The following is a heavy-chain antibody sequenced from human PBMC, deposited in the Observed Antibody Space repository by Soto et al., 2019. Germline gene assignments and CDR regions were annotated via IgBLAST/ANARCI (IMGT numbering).Heavy chain of an antibody. CDR3: AKDFGGYSGYDYCDY. Sequence: QVQLVESGGGVVQPGRSLRLSCAASGFTFSSYGMHWVRQAPGKGLEWVAVISYDGSNKYYADSVKGRFTISRDNSKNTLYLQMNSLRAEDTAVYYCAKDFGGYSGYDYCDYWGQGTLVTVSS. CDR1: GFTFSSYG. D-gene: IGHD5-12*01. CDR2: ISYDGSNK. V-gene: IGHV3-30*18. J-gene: IGHJ4*02.